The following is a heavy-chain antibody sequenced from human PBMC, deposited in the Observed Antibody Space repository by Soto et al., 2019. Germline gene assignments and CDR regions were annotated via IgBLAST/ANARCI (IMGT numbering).Heavy chain of an antibody. CDR1: GFTFSTYA. J-gene: IGHJ4*02. CDR2: IHKTGTIT. V-gene: IGHV3-23*05. Sequence: EGQLVESGGDLVQPGDSLTISCAASGFTFSTYAMNWVRQAPGKGLEWVSGIHKTGTITFYADSVKGRFTISRDNSKNTLYLHMRSLRDGDTAVYYCVRDLNYKFFFDLWGQGTLVTVSS. D-gene: IGHD3-10*01. CDR3: VRDLNYKFFFDL.